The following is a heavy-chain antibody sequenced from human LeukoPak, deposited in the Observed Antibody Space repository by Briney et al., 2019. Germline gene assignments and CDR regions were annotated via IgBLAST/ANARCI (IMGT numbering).Heavy chain of an antibody. CDR3: ARVAVAGNDY. V-gene: IGHV3-21*01. CDR2: ISSSSSYI. CDR1: GFTFNSYA. D-gene: IGHD6-19*01. Sequence: GGSLRPSCAASGFTFNSYAMSWVRQAPGKGLEWVSSISSSSSYIYYADSVKGRFTISRDNAKNSLYLQMNSLRAEDTAVYYCARVAVAGNDYWGQGTLVTVSS. J-gene: IGHJ4*02.